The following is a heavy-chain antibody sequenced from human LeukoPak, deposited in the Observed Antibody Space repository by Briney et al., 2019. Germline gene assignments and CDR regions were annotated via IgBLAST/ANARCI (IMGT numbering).Heavy chain of an antibody. D-gene: IGHD1-20*01. CDR1: GASIRHYY. J-gene: IGHJ4*02. Sequence: KPSETLSLTCTVSGASIRHYYWSWIRQPPGKGLEWLGNLYHSGSPNYNPSLKSRVTISIDTAKNQFSLRLRSVTAADTAVYYCATLTGTTYPYYFDFWGQATLVTVSS. V-gene: IGHV4-59*01. CDR2: LYHSGSP. CDR3: ATLTGTTYPYYFDF.